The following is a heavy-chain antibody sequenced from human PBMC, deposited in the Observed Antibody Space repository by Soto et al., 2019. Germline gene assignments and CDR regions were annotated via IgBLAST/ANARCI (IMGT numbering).Heavy chain of an antibody. J-gene: IGHJ4*02. CDR3: ARAPNTWELLPSSLWTGFDY. V-gene: IGHV4-31*03. CDR2: IYYSGST. Sequence: PSETLSLTCTVSGGSISSGGYYWSWIRQHPGKGLEWIGYIYYSGSTYYNPSLKSRVTISVDTSKNQFSLKLSSVTAADTAVYYCARAPNTWELLPSSLWTGFDYWGQGTLVTVSS. CDR1: GGSISSGGYY. D-gene: IGHD1-26*01.